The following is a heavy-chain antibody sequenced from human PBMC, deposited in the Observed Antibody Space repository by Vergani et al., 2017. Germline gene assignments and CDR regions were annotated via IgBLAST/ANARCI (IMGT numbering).Heavy chain of an antibody. D-gene: IGHD5-12*01. V-gene: IGHV3-30-3*01. Sequence: QVQLVESGGGVVQPGRSLRLCCAASGFTLSSYAMHWVRQAPGKALEWVAVISYDGSNKYYADAVKGRFTISRDKSKNTLYLQMNSLRAEDTAVYYCARVATRVARENDAFDIWGQGTMVTVSS. CDR1: GFTLSSYA. CDR2: ISYDGSNK. J-gene: IGHJ3*02. CDR3: ARVATRVARENDAFDI.